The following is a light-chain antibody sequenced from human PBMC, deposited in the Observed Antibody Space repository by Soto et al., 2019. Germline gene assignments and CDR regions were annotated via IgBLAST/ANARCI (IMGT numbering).Light chain of an antibody. Sequence: QSALTQPASVSGSPGQSITISCTGTNSDIGGYNYVSWYQQYPGKAPKLIIFGVSDRPSGVSNRFSGSKSGTTASLTISGLQAEDEADYYCSSYKTSSTVVVFGGGTK. CDR2: GVS. J-gene: IGLJ2*01. V-gene: IGLV2-14*01. CDR1: NSDIGGYNY. CDR3: SSYKTSSTVVV.